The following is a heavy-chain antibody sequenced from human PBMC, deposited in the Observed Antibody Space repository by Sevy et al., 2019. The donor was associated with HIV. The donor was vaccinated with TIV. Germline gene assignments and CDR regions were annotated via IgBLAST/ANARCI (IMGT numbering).Heavy chain of an antibody. V-gene: IGHV1-2*06. J-gene: IGHJ3*02. Sequence: ASVKVSCKASGYTFTGYYMHWVRQAPGQGLEWMGRINPNSGGTNYAQKFQGRVTMTRDTSISTAYMELSRLRSDDTAVYYSALLAILVAGYDAFVIWGQGTMVTVSS. CDR1: GYTFTGYY. CDR3: ALLAILVAGYDAFVI. CDR2: INPNSGGT. D-gene: IGHD6-19*01.